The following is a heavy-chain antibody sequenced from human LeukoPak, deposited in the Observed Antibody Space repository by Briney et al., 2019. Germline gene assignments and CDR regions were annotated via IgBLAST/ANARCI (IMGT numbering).Heavy chain of an antibody. J-gene: IGHJ4*02. D-gene: IGHD2-2*01. CDR2: ISSSSSYI. CDR1: GFTFSSYS. Sequence: GGSLRLSCAASGFTFSSYSMNWVRQAPGKGLEWVSSISSSSSYIYYADSVKGRFTISRDNAKNSLYLQMNSLRAEDTAVYYCATDCSSTSCYSGYWGQGTLVTVPT. V-gene: IGHV3-21*04. CDR3: ATDCSSTSCYSGY.